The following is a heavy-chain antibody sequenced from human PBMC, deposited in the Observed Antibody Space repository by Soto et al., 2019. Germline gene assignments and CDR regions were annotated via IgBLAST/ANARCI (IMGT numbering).Heavy chain of an antibody. V-gene: IGHV4-59*01. Sequence: PSETLSLTCTASGTSITTYYWSWIRQPPGKGLEWIGYISYSGSTDYNPSLKSRVTISFDASKTQISLQVRSATAADAAVYYCARDLKEYCSDGKCNWFDPWGQGTLVTVSS. J-gene: IGHJ5*02. CDR2: ISYSGST. CDR3: ARDLKEYCSDGKCNWFDP. D-gene: IGHD2-15*01. CDR1: GTSITTYY.